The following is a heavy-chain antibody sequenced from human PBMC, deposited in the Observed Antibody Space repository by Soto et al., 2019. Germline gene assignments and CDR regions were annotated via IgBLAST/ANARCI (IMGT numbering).Heavy chain of an antibody. CDR2: ISSSSSYI. CDR3: ARETMVGY. V-gene: IGHV3-21*01. D-gene: IGHD3-10*01. Sequence: GGPLRLSCAASGVTFSGYSMNWVRQAPGKGLEWVSSISSSSSYIYYADSVKGRFTISRDNAKNSLYLQMNSLRAEDTAVYYCARETMVGYWGQGTLVTVSS. CDR1: GVTFSGYS. J-gene: IGHJ4*02.